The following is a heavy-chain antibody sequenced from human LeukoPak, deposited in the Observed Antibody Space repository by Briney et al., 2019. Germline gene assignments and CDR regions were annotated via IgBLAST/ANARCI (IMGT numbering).Heavy chain of an antibody. CDR1: GYTFTRYY. D-gene: IGHD3-10*01. V-gene: IGHV1-2*02. CDR3: ARVIFLWFGADFYGMDV. J-gene: IGHJ6*02. CDR2: MNPNSGGT. Sequence: SVTVSCMPSGYTFTRYYMQWLRQAPGQGLAGVGWMNPNSGGTNYEHILQGRVTITRDPSISTAYTEPGSLRSHDPAGYFLARVIFLWFGADFYGMDVWGQGATVTVSS.